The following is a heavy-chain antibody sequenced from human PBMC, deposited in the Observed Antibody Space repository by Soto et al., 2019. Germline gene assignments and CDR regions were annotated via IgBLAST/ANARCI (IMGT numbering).Heavy chain of an antibody. CDR1: GEYISSGYY. CDR3: ARTDTLGYYAX. J-gene: IGHJ4*02. D-gene: IGHD2-2*01. Sequence: SETLSLTCAVSGEYISSGYYWAWIQQPPGKWLGWIGSIFNSGTTYYNPYIKSRLTIAVDTSKNQFSLKLSSVTAADSAVYYCARTDTLGYYAXCGQGALVTVSX. V-gene: IGHV4-38-2*01. CDR2: IFNSGTT.